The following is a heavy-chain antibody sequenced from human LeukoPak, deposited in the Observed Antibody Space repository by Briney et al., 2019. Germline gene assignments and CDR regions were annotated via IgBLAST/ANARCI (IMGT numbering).Heavy chain of an antibody. D-gene: IGHD2-15*01. J-gene: IGHJ6*02. Sequence: GGSLRLSCAASGFTFSDYYMSWIRQAPGKGLEWVSYISSSGSTIYYADSVKGRFTISRDNAKDSLYLQMNSLRAEDTAVYYCARDRRYCSGGSCYSNYYYYYGMDVWGQGTTVTVSS. CDR1: GFTFSDYY. CDR2: ISSSGSTI. CDR3: ARDRRYCSGGSCYSNYYYYYGMDV. V-gene: IGHV3-11*01.